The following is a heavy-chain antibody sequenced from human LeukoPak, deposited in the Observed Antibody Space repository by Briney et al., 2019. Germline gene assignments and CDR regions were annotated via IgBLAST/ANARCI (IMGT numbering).Heavy chain of an antibody. D-gene: IGHD6-13*01. CDR1: GYTFTGYY. CDR2: INPNSGGT. CDR3: ARGLGSSSWYFY. J-gene: IGHJ4*02. Sequence: ASVKVSCKASGYTFTGYYMHWVRQAPGQGLEWMGWINPNSGGTNYAQKFQGRVTMTRDTSISAAYMELSRLRSDDTAVYYCARGLGSSSWYFYWGQGTLVTVSS. V-gene: IGHV1-2*02.